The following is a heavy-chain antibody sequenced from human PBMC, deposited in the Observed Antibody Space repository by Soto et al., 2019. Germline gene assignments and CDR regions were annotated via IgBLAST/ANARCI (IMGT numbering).Heavy chain of an antibody. D-gene: IGHD6-19*01. CDR2: IHPNTGGT. Sequence: QVQLVQSGAEVRKPGASVKVSCKASGYPYTNSYMHWVRQAPGQGLEWMGWIHPNTGGTNYAQKFQGRVTMTRDTSVSTVYIELNRLTSHDTGIYFRASDFRTPGWFRQVGTFAMDVWGQGTTVTVS. CDR1: GYPYTNSY. V-gene: IGHV1-2*02. J-gene: IGHJ6*02. CDR3: ASDFRTPGWFRQVGTFAMDV.